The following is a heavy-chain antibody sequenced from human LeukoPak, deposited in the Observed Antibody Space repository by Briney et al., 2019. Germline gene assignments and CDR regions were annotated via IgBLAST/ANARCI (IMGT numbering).Heavy chain of an antibody. CDR1: GFTFSDYW. J-gene: IGHJ4*02. D-gene: IGHD6-13*01. CDR2: IKQDGSEK. Sequence: GGSLRLSCGVSGFTFSDYWMNWVRQAPGKGLEWVASIKQDGSEKSYVDSVEGRFTISRDNAKNSLYLQMSSLRAEDTAVYYCAGRRKEAAAYDHWGQGTLVTVSS. CDR3: AGRRKEAAAYDH. V-gene: IGHV3-7*01.